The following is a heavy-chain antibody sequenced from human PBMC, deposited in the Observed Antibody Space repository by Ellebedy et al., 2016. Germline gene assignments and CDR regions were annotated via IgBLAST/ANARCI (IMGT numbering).Heavy chain of an antibody. CDR2: INAHFVT. Sequence: GGSLRLSCVASGFTFSDYSFNVVRQAPGKGLEWVSYINAHFVTKYADSVKGRFTMSRDNAKNSVYLQMNSLGAGDTDVYYCARSVEYYFDLWGRGPLVAVS. D-gene: IGHD2/OR15-2a*01. V-gene: IGHV3-48*04. J-gene: IGHJ2*01. CDR1: GFTFSDYS. CDR3: ARSVEYYFDL.